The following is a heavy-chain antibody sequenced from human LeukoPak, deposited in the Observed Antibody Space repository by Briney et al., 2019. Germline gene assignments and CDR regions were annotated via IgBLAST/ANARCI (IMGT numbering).Heavy chain of an antibody. CDR3: ARGRGLASFSLDY. D-gene: IGHD3/OR15-3a*01. CDR2: INAGNGNT. CDR1: GYTFTSYA. V-gene: IGHV1-3*01. Sequence: ASAKVSCKASGYTFTSYAMHWVRQAPGQRLEWMGWINAGNGNTKYSQKFQGRVTITRDTSASTAYMELSSLRSEDTAVYYCARGRGLASFSLDYWGQGTLVTVSS. J-gene: IGHJ4*02.